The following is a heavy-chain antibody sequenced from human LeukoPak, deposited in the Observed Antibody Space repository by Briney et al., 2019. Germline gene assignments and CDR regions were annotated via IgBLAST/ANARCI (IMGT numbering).Heavy chain of an antibody. Sequence: GASVRVSCKASGYTFTSYGITWVRQAPGQGLEWMGWISAHNGDIKYAQNLQGRVTMTTDTSTSTAYMELRSLRSDDTAVYYCARVGYDFWSGTHYYYYYMDIWGKGTTVTVSS. V-gene: IGHV1-18*01. D-gene: IGHD3-3*01. CDR1: GYTFTSYG. CDR2: ISAHNGDI. CDR3: ARVGYDFWSGTHYYYYYMDI. J-gene: IGHJ6*03.